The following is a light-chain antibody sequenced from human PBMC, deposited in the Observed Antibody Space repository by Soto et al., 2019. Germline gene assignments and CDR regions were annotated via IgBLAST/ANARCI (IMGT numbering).Light chain of an antibody. CDR1: QSVNGNY. CDR2: SAS. CDR3: QQYGSSFRYT. V-gene: IGKV3-20*01. J-gene: IGKJ2*01. Sequence: EIVLTQSPGTLSLSPGESATLSCRASQSVNGNYLTWYQQKPGQAPRLLIYSASRRATGIPDRFSGSGSGTDFTLTISRLEPEDFAVYYCQQYGSSFRYTFGQGTKLEIK.